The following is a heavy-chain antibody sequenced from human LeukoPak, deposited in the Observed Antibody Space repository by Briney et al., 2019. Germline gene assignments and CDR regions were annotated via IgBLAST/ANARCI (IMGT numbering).Heavy chain of an antibody. D-gene: IGHD4-17*01. V-gene: IGHV1-69*04. Sequence: SVKVSCKASGGTFSSYAISWVRQAPGQGLEWMGRIIPILGIANYAQKFQGRVTITADKSTSTAYMELSSLRSEDTAVYYCARALGYGDLNPGYYYYYGMDVWGQGTTVTVSS. CDR2: IIPILGIA. J-gene: IGHJ6*02. CDR3: ARALGYGDLNPGYYYYYGMDV. CDR1: GGTFSSYA.